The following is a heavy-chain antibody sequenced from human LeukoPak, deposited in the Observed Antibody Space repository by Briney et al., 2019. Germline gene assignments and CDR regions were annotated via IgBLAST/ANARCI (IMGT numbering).Heavy chain of an antibody. J-gene: IGHJ4*02. D-gene: IGHD3-22*01. V-gene: IGHV4-31*03. CDR2: IHYSGDT. CDR1: GGSISSGGYY. CDR3: ARVVAYDSTGYYLYYFDY. Sequence: PSETLSLTCTVSGGSISSGGYYWSWIRQHPGKGLEWIGYIHYSGDTYYSPSLKSRLTISVDTSKNQFSLRLRSVTAADTAVYYCARVVAYDSTGYYLYYFDYWRQGTLVTVAA.